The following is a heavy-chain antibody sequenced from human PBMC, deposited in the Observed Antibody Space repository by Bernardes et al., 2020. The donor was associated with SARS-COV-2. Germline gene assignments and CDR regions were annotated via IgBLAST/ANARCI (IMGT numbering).Heavy chain of an antibody. CDR3: ARGFDY. CDR1: GGSISSYY. J-gene: IGHJ4*02. Sequence: SDPLPLTCTVSGGSISSYYWSWMRRPPGKGLEWIGYIYYSGSTNYNPSLKSRVTISVDTSKNQFSLKLSSVTAADTAVYYCARGFDYWGQGTLVTVSS. CDR2: IYYSGST. V-gene: IGHV4-59*07.